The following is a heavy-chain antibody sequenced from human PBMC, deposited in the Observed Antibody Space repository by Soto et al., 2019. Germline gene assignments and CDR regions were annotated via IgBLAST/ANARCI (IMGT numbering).Heavy chain of an antibody. J-gene: IGHJ4*02. V-gene: IGHV3-30-3*01. CDR1: GFTFSSYA. CDR3: ARDRGDILTGYYNEGFDY. D-gene: IGHD3-9*01. CDR2: ISYDGSNK. Sequence: QVQLVESGGGVVQPGRSLRLSCAASGFTFSSYAMHWVRQAPGKGLEWVAVISYDGSNKYYADSVKGRFTISRDNSKNTLYLQMSSLRAEDTAVYCCARDRGDILTGYYNEGFDYWGQGTLVTVSS.